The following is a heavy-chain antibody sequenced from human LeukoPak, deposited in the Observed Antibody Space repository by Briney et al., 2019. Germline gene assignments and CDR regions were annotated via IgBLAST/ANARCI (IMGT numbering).Heavy chain of an antibody. Sequence: GGTLRLSCRTSGFTFSIYPLTWVRQAPGKGQEWVSTIGTVGDTYYADSVKGRFTISRDDSSNALYLHMSSLRAEDAAVYYCARENYYDSSGYYYWGYYMDVWGKGTTVTVSS. CDR3: ARENYYDSSGYYYWGYYMDV. J-gene: IGHJ6*03. V-gene: IGHV3-23*01. D-gene: IGHD3-22*01. CDR1: GFTFSIYP. CDR2: IGTVGDT.